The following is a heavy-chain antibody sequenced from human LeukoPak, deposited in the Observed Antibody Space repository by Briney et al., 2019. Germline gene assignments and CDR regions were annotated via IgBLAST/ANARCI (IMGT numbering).Heavy chain of an antibody. CDR1: GYTLTELS. CDR2: FDPEDGET. D-gene: IGHD3-9*01. V-gene: IGHV1-24*01. J-gene: IGHJ4*02. CDR3: ATLPLLRYFDWLLYSYFDY. Sequence: ASVKVSCKVSGYTLTELSTHWVRQAPGKGLEWMGGFDPEDGETIYAQKFQGRVTMTEDTSTDTAYMELSSLRSEDAAVYYCATLPLLRYFDWLLYSYFDYWGQGTLVTVSS.